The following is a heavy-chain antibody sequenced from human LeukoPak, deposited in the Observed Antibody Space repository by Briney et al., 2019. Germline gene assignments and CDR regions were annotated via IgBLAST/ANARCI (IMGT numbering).Heavy chain of an antibody. D-gene: IGHD3-22*01. Sequence: QPGGSLRLSCSASGFTFSRYAMHWVRQAPGKGLEYVSGINDNGGRTHYADSVKGRFTISRDNSKNTLYLQMNSLRAEDTAVYYCARDLEITMIVVIIPFAMDVWGQGTTVTVSS. CDR2: INDNGGRT. CDR1: GFTFSRYA. CDR3: ARDLEITMIVVIIPFAMDV. V-gene: IGHV3-64*04. J-gene: IGHJ6*02.